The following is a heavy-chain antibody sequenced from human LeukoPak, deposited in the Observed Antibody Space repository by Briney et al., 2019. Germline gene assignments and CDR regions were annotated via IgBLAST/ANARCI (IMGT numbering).Heavy chain of an antibody. CDR3: ARQSLSYYYGSGSYRHYYYYYMDV. J-gene: IGHJ6*03. CDR1: GYSFTSFW. Sequence: GESLKVSCKGSGYSFTSFWIGWVRQMPGKGLEWMGVIYPGDSDTRYSPSFQGQVTISADKSISTAYLQWSSLKASDTAMYYCARQSLSYYYGSGSYRHYYYYYMDVWGKGTTVTVSS. V-gene: IGHV5-51*01. D-gene: IGHD3-10*01. CDR2: IYPGDSDT.